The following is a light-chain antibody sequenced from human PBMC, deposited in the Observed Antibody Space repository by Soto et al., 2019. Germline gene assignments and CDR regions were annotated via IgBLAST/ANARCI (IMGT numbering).Light chain of an antibody. V-gene: IGLV2-14*03. CDR3: SSYTNTSTLV. Sequence: QSVLTQPASVSGSPGQSITISCAGTSSDLGAYKYVSWYQQRPDKAPKLILYEVSRRPSGVSNRFSGSKSGNTASLTISGLLAEDEADYSCSSYTNTSTLVFGTGTKVTVL. J-gene: IGLJ1*01. CDR1: SSDLGAYKY. CDR2: EVS.